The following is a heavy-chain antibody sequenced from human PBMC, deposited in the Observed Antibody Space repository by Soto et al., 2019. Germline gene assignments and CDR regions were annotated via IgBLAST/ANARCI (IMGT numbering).Heavy chain of an antibody. CDR1: GFTFSSYA. V-gene: IGHV3-23*01. D-gene: IGHD2-21*02. Sequence: EVQLLESGGGSVQPGGSLRLSCAASGFTFSSYAMSWVRQAPGKGLEWVSGISGSGGSTYYADSVKGRFTISRDNSKNTLYLQMSSLRAEDTAVYYCAREAYCGGDCYSAYDYWGQGTLVTVSS. CDR3: AREAYCGGDCYSAYDY. J-gene: IGHJ4*02. CDR2: ISGSGGST.